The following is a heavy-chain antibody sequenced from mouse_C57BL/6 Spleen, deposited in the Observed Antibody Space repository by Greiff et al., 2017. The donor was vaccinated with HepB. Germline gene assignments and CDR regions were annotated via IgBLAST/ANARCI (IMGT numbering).Heavy chain of an antibody. CDR2: ISYDGSN. CDR1: GYSITSGYY. J-gene: IGHJ2*01. V-gene: IGHV3-6*01. CDR3: ARGFPTVVAFDY. D-gene: IGHD1-1*01. Sequence: DVKLQESGPGLVKPSQSLSLTCSVTGYSITSGYYWNWIRQFPGNKLEWMGYISYDGSNNYNPSLKNRISITRDTSKNQFFLKLNSVTTEDTATYYCARGFPTVVAFDYWGQGTTLTVSS.